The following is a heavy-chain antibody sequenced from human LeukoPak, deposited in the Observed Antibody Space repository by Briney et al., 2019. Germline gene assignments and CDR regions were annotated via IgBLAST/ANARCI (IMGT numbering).Heavy chain of an antibody. CDR3: AKDRLFNGVCYSLDY. V-gene: IGHV3-23*01. CDR1: GFTFSSYA. J-gene: IGHJ4*02. D-gene: IGHD2-8*01. CDR2: ISGSGGST. Sequence: GGSLRLSCAASGFTFSSYAMSWVRQAPGKGLEWVSAISGSGGSTYYADSVKGRFTISRDNSKNTLYLQMNSLRAEDTAVYYCAKDRLFNGVCYSLDYWGQGTLVTVSS.